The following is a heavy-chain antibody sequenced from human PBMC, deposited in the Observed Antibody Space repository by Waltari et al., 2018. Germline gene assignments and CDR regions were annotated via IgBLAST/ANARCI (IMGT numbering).Heavy chain of an antibody. Sequence: EVQLVESGGGLVQPGGSLRLSCAASGFTVSSNYMSWVRQAPGKGLEWVSVIYSGGSTYYADSVKGRFTSSIDNSKNTLYLQVNSRRAEDTAVYYCARGIKYGSKYYYGMDVWGQGTTVTVSS. J-gene: IGHJ6*02. CDR2: IYSGGST. D-gene: IGHD4-17*01. CDR1: GFTVSSNY. V-gene: IGHV3-66*01. CDR3: ARGIKYGSKYYYGMDV.